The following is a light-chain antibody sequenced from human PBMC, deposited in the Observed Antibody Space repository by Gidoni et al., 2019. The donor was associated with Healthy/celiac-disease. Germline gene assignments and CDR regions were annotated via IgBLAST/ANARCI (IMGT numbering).Light chain of an antibody. CDR2: DAS. CDR3: QQRSNWPKT. Sequence: VLTQSPATLSLSPAERATLSCRASQRVSSYLAWYQQKPGQAPRLLIYDASNRATGIPARFSGSGSGTDFTLTISSLEPEDFAVYYCQQRSNWPKTFGQGTKVEIK. CDR1: QRVSSY. V-gene: IGKV3-11*01. J-gene: IGKJ1*01.